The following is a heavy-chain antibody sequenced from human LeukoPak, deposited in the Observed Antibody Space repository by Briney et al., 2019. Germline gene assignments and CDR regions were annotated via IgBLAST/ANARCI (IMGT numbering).Heavy chain of an antibody. Sequence: TSETLSLTCTVSGGSISSYYWSWLRQPPGKGLEWIGYIYYSGSTNYNPSLKSRVTISVDTSKNQFSLKLSSVTAADTAVYYCARGGRNWFDPWGQGTLVTVSS. CDR1: GGSISSYY. V-gene: IGHV4-59*01. D-gene: IGHD1-1*01. CDR2: IYYSGST. J-gene: IGHJ5*02. CDR3: ARGGRNWFDP.